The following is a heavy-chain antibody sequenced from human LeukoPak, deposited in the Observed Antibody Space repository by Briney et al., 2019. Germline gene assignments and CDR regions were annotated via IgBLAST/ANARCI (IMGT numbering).Heavy chain of an antibody. CDR1: GFTFSSYG. D-gene: IGHD3-10*01. Sequence: PGRSLRLSCAASGFTFSSYGMHWVRQAPGKGLEWVANIKQDGTEKYYVDSVKGRFTISRDNAKNSLYLQMNSLRVEDTAVYYCAKLAKYFYGSETYYSFEHWGQGTLVTVSS. CDR3: AKLAKYFYGSETYYSFEH. CDR2: IKQDGTEK. J-gene: IGHJ4*02. V-gene: IGHV3-7*01.